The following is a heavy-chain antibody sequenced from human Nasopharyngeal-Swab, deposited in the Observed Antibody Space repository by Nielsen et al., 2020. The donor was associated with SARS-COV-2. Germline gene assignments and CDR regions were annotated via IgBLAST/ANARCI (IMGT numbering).Heavy chain of an antibody. J-gene: IGHJ6*02. D-gene: IGHD6-13*01. Sequence: SVKVSCKASGGTFSSYAISWVRQAPGQGLEWIGGIIPIFGTANYAQKFQGRVTITADESTSTAYMELSSLRSEDTAVYYCARSWSPLYYYGMDVWGQGTTVTVSS. CDR3: ARSWSPLYYYGMDV. CDR1: GGTFSSYA. V-gene: IGHV1-69*13. CDR2: IIPIFGTA.